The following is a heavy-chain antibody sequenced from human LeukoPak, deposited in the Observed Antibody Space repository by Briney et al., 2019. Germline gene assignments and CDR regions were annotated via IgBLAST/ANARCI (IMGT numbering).Heavy chain of an antibody. CDR2: INPNGGST. CDR3: AREETIAPAGFDY. D-gene: IGHD6-13*01. J-gene: IGHJ4*02. Sequence: ASVKVSCKASGYTFTNYYMHWVRQAPGQGLEWVGVINPNGGSTSYAQKFQGRVTMTRDTSTSTVYMELSSLGSEDTAVYYCAREETIAPAGFDYWGQGTLVTVSS. CDR1: GYTFTNYY. V-gene: IGHV1-46*01.